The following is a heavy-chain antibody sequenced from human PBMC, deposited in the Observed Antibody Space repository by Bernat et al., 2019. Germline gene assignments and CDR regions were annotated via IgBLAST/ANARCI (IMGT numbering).Heavy chain of an antibody. D-gene: IGHD3-10*01. Sequence: EVQLVESGGGLVQPGGSLRLSCTASRFSFSNYNMNWVRQAPGKGLEWVSYISSSSSTIYYADSVKGRFTISRDNAKNSLYLHMNSLRDEDTAVYYCARDQAIGYWGQGTLVTVSS. CDR3: ARDQAIGY. V-gene: IGHV3-48*02. J-gene: IGHJ4*02. CDR1: RFSFSNYN. CDR2: ISSSSSTI.